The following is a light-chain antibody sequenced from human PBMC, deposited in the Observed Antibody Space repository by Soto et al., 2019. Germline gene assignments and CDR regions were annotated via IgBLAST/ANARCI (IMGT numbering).Light chain of an antibody. CDR3: QHYGTTPWT. CDR1: QSVCSRC. Sequence: DTVLTQSPGTLSLSPGERVTLSCRASQSVCSRCFAWYQQKPCQSPRLLIYGASTRATGIPDRFSGSGSGTDFTLTISRLEPEDFAVYYCQHYGTTPWTFGQGTKVGIK. V-gene: IGKV3-20*01. CDR2: GAS. J-gene: IGKJ1*01.